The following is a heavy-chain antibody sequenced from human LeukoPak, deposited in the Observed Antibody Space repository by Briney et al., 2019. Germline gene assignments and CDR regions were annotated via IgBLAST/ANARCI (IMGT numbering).Heavy chain of an antibody. CDR2: TTGSGGAV. V-gene: IGHV3-48*03. J-gene: IGHJ4*02. CDR1: EFTFSSYD. CDR3: ARNGGGLDY. D-gene: IGHD3-16*01. Sequence: PGGSLRLSCAASEFTFSSYDIIWVRQAPGKGLEWVSWTTGSGGAVKYTDSVKGRFTISRDNAKKSVYLQMNSLRVEDTAVYYCARNGGGLDYWGQGTLVTVSS.